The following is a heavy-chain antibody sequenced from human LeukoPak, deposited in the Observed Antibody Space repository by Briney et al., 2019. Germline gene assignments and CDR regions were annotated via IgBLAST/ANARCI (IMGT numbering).Heavy chain of an antibody. CDR1: GLTFSSYG. CDR2: IRYDESNK. V-gene: IGHV3-30*02. J-gene: IGHJ4*02. CDR3: AKDRHDGKDY. Sequence: AGFLRLSCAASGLTFSSYGMHWVRQALGKGLEWVAFIRYDESNKYYADSVKGRFTISRDNSKNTLYLQMNSLRTEDTGVYYCAKDRHDGKDYWGQGILVTVSS. D-gene: IGHD4-23*01.